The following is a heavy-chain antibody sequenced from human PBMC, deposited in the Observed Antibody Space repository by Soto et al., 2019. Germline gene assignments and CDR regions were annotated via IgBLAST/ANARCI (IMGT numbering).Heavy chain of an antibody. CDR3: AKNRYNWTPREGHTFEY. D-gene: IGHD1-20*01. Sequence: GGSLRLSCAASGFPLSTYVMHWVRQAPGKGLEWVAVISYDGSNKYYADSVKGRFTISRDNSKNTLYLQMNSLRAEDTAVYYCAKNRYNWTPREGHTFEYWCQGT. V-gene: IGHV3-30*18. CDR2: ISYDGSNK. CDR1: GFPLSTYV. J-gene: IGHJ4*02.